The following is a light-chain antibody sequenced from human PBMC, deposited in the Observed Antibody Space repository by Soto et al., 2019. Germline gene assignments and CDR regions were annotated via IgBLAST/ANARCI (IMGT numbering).Light chain of an antibody. Sequence: QSAPKQPASVCGSPGQSSTISCTGTISDVGGYNYVSWYQQHPGKAPKLIIYEVSNRPSGVSNRFSGSKSGNTASLTMSGLQAEDEADYYCSSYTSSSTYVFGTGTTVTVL. V-gene: IGLV2-14*01. CDR2: EVS. J-gene: IGLJ1*01. CDR1: ISDVGGYNY. CDR3: SSYTSSSTYV.